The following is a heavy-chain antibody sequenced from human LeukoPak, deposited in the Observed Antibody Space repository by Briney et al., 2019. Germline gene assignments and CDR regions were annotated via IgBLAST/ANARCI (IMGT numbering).Heavy chain of an antibody. Sequence: GGSLRLSCAASGFTFSSYDMSWVRQAPGKGLEWVSIITTSGAHTPYADSVKGRFTISRDNSKNTLYLQLSSLRAEDTAVYYCAKGGSGSSHGCFDHWGQGTLVNVSS. V-gene: IGHV3-23*01. CDR1: GFTFSSYD. CDR2: ITTSGAHT. CDR3: AKGGSGSSHGCFDH. J-gene: IGHJ4*02. D-gene: IGHD3-22*01.